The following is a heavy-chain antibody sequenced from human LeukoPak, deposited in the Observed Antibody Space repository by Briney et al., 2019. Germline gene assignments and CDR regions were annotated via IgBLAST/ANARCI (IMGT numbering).Heavy chain of an antibody. Sequence: GGSLRLSCAASGFTFSRCGMHWVRQAPGKGLEWVAFIRYDESNKFYADSVKGRFTVSRDNSKNTLYLQMNSLRAEDTAVYYCAKDGWGAAAGTGSYWGQGTLVTVSS. V-gene: IGHV3-30*02. CDR2: IRYDESNK. CDR1: GFTFSRCG. J-gene: IGHJ4*02. D-gene: IGHD6-13*01. CDR3: AKDGWGAAAGTGSY.